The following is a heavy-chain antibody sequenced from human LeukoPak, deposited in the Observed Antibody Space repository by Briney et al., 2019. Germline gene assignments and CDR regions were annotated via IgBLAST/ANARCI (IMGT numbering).Heavy chain of an antibody. CDR2: ISWNSGSI. J-gene: IGHJ3*02. CDR1: GFTFDDYA. CDR3: AKDIGLHHDAFDI. D-gene: IGHD5-24*01. Sequence: GGSLRLSCAASGFTFDDYAMHWVRQAPGKGLEWVSGISWNSGSIGYADSVKGRFTISRDNAKNSLYLQMDSLRAEDTALYYCAKDIGLHHDAFDIWGQGTMVTVSS. V-gene: IGHV3-9*01.